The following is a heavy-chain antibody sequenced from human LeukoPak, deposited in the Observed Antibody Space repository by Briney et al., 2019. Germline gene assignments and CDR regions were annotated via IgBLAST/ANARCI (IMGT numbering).Heavy chain of an antibody. J-gene: IGHJ4*02. CDR2: IKSRPDGGTT. V-gene: IGHV3-15*01. D-gene: IGHD5-12*01. CDR3: ITVYDSVAN. CDR1: GFTSTNAW. Sequence: GGSLRLSCAASGFTSTNAWMDWVRQAPGKGLEWVGRIKSRPDGGTTDFAAPVKGRFTISRDDSKNTLYLHMNSLKTEDTAVYYCITVYDSVANWGRGTLVTVSS.